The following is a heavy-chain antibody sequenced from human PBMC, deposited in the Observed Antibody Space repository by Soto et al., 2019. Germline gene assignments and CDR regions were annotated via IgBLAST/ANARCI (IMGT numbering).Heavy chain of an antibody. D-gene: IGHD4-17*01. Sequence: EVQLLESGGGLVQPGGSLRLSCAASGFTFSSYAMSWVRQAPGKGLEWVSAISGSGGSTYYADSVKGRFTISRDNPKNTLYLQMNGMRAEDTSVYYCAKVISYGDYSGGMDVWGQGTTVTVSS. CDR2: ISGSGGST. V-gene: IGHV3-23*01. CDR3: AKVISYGDYSGGMDV. J-gene: IGHJ6*02. CDR1: GFTFSSYA.